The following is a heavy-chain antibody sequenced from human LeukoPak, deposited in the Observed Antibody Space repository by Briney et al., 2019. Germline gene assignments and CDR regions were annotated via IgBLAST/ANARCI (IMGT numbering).Heavy chain of an antibody. J-gene: IGHJ4*02. D-gene: IGHD3-22*01. V-gene: IGHV3-53*01. CDR3: ARDNSYDSSGYAFDY. Sequence: GGSLRLSCAASGFTVSSNYMNWVRQAPGKGLEWVSVIYSGGTACYADSVKGRFTISRDNSKNTLYLQMNSLRAEGTAVYYCARDNSYDSSGYAFDYWGQGTLVTVSS. CDR2: IYSGGTA. CDR1: GFTVSSNY.